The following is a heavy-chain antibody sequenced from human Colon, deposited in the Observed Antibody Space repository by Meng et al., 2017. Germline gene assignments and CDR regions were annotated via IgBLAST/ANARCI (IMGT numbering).Heavy chain of an antibody. J-gene: IGHJ4*02. CDR2: MSDSGTT. CDR3: ARDTLYGTDY. Sequence: GHLHESGPGLGRPAYDPSLVCTVSGGSIKSGGYHWSWVRQHPGKGLEYIGFMSDSGTTDYNPSLRSRVSISEIGSSKNQFSLTLRSVTAADTATYFCARDTLYGTDYWGQGVLVTVSS. D-gene: IGHD4-17*01. CDR1: GGSIKSGGYH. V-gene: IGHV4-31*03.